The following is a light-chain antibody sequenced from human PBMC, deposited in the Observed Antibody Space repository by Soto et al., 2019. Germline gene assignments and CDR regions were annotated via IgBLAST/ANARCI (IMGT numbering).Light chain of an antibody. CDR1: SSDVGGYNY. CDR2: DVS. CDR3: SSYTSSSFSPVV. Sequence: QSALTQPASVYGSPGQSITISCTGTSSDVGGYNYVSWYQQHPGKAPKLMIYDVSNRPSGVSNRFSGSKSGNTASLTISGLQAEDEADYYCSSYTSSSFSPVVFGGGTKLTVL. J-gene: IGLJ2*01. V-gene: IGLV2-14*01.